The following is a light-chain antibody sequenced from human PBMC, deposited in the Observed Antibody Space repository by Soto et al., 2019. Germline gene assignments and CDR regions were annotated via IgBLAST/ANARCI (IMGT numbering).Light chain of an antibody. J-gene: IGKJ2*01. CDR2: KVS. Sequence: DVVMTQNPLSSPVTLGQPASISCRSSESLQHRDGNTYLNWLQQRPGQPPRLLIYKVSNRFSGVPDRFSGSGAGTDVTLKISRVEAEDVGVYYCMQATRDRPYTFGQGTKLEI. V-gene: IGKV2-24*01. CDR1: ESLQHRDGNTY. CDR3: MQATRDRPYT.